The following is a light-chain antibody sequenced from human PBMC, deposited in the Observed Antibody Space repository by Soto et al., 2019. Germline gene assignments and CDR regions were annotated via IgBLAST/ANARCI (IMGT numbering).Light chain of an antibody. CDR1: QSFSSTY. V-gene: IGKV3-20*01. J-gene: IGKJ5*01. CDR3: QQHDILPIT. Sequence: EIVLTQSPGTLSLSPGERATLSCRASQSFSSTYLAWYQQKPGQAPRLLVYGASSRATGIPDRFSGFGSGTDFTLTISRLEPEDFALYYCQQHDILPITFGQGTRLEI. CDR2: GAS.